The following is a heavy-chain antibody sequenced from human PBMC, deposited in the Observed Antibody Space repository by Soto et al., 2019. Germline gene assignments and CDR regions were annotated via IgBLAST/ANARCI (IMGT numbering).Heavy chain of an antibody. J-gene: IGHJ6*02. Sequence: GGSLRLSCAASGFTFSSYSMNWVRQAPGKGLEWVSYISSSSSTIYYADSVKGRFTISRDNAKNTLYLQMNSLRAEDTAVYYCAKDEYSSGWYTYYYYGMDVWGQGTTVTVSS. CDR2: ISSSSSTI. CDR1: GFTFSSYS. V-gene: IGHV3-48*01. CDR3: AKDEYSSGWYTYYYYGMDV. D-gene: IGHD6-19*01.